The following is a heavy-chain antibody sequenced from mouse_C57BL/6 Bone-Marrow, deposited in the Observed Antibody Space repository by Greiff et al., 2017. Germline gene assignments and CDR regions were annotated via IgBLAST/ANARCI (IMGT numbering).Heavy chain of an antibody. CDR2: IWWDDDK. V-gene: IGHV8-8*01. Sequence: QVTLKESGPGILQPSQTLSLTCSFSGFSLSTFGMGVGWIRQPSGKGLEWLAHIWWDDDKYYNPALKSRLTISKDTSKNQVFLKLANVDTADTATYYCARIMRDSSGPAWFAYWGQGTLVTVSA. CDR1: GFSLSTFGMG. D-gene: IGHD3-2*02. CDR3: ARIMRDSSGPAWFAY. J-gene: IGHJ3*01.